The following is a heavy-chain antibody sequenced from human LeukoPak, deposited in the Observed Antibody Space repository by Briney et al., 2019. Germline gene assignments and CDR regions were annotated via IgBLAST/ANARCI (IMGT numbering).Heavy chain of an antibody. CDR1: GGTFSSYA. Sequence: ASVKVSCKASGGTFSSYAISWVRQAPGQGLEWMGGIIPIFGTANYAQKFQGRVTITADESTSTAYTELSSLRSEDTAVYYCARVNYYDSSGYYSPVDYWGQGTLVTVSS. CDR3: ARVNYYDSSGYYSPVDY. CDR2: IIPIFGTA. J-gene: IGHJ4*02. V-gene: IGHV1-69*13. D-gene: IGHD3-22*01.